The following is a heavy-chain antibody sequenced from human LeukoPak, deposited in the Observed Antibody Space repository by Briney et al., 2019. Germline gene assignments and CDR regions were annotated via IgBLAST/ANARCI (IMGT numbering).Heavy chain of an antibody. CDR2: IYYSGST. Sequence: SQTLSLTCTVSGGSISSGGYYWGWIRQPPGKGLEWIGSIYYSGSTYYNPSLKSRVTISVDTSKNQFSLKLSSVTAADTAVYYCARAPGLLRYFDWSTNNWFDPWGQGTLVTVSS. J-gene: IGHJ5*02. CDR3: ARAPGLLRYFDWSTNNWFDP. CDR1: GGSISSGGYY. V-gene: IGHV4-39*01. D-gene: IGHD3-9*01.